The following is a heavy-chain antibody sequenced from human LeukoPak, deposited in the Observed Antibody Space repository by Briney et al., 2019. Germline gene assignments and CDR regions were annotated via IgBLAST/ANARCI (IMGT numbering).Heavy chain of an antibody. V-gene: IGHV1-69*13. CDR3: ASVGSSGYSFDY. CDR2: IIPIFGTA. J-gene: IGHJ4*02. D-gene: IGHD3-22*01. Sequence: ASVKVSCKASGGTFSSYAISWVRQAPGQGLEWMGGIIPIFGTANYAQKFQGRVTITADESTSTAYTELSSLRSEDTAVYYCASVGSSGYSFDYWGQGTLVTVSS. CDR1: GGTFSSYA.